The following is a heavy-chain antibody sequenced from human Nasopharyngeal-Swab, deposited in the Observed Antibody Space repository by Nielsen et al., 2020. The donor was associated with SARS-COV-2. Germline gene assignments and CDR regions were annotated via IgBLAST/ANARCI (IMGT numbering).Heavy chain of an antibody. J-gene: IGHJ5*02. Sequence: GESLKISCQASGFTFSRCRMNWVRQAPGKGLEWVSYIGSTGNPIYYADPVRGRFTISRDNAKNSLYLQMNSLSAEDTAVYYFVKETLGCCCSPTCPWGQGTLVTVSS. CDR2: IGSTGNPI. V-gene: IGHV3-48*01. D-gene: IGHD2-2*01. CDR1: GFTFSRCR. CDR3: VKETLGCCCSPTCP.